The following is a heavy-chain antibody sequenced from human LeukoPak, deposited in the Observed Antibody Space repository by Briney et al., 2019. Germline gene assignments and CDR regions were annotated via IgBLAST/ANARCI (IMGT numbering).Heavy chain of an antibody. CDR3: AREGNGLLSKDLDY. CDR1: GYTFTDYY. Sequence: GASVKVSCKATGYTFTDYYMHWVRQAPGQGLEWMGWINPTSGGTNYARKFQGRVTMTRDTSINTAYMELSRLTSDDTAIYYCAREGNGLLSKDLDYWGQGTLVTVSS. V-gene: IGHV1-2*02. CDR2: INPTSGGT. J-gene: IGHJ4*02. D-gene: IGHD2-15*01.